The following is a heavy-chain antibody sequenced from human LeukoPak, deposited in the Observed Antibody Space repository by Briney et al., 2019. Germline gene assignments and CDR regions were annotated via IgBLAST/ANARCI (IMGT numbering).Heavy chain of an antibody. J-gene: IGHJ4*02. CDR2: TYYRSKWYN. CDR3: ARVGIHLAAAAFDY. D-gene: IGHD6-13*01. Sequence: SQTLSLTCAISGDSVSSNSAAWNWLRQSPSRGLEWLGRTYYRSKWYNDYAVSVKSRITINPDTSKNQFSLQLNSVTPEDTAVYYCARVGIHLAAAAFDYWGQGTLVTVSS. CDR1: GDSVSSNSAA. V-gene: IGHV6-1*01.